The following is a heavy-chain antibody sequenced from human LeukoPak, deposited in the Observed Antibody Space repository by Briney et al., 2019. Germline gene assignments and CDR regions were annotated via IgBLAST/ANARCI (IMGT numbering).Heavy chain of an antibody. CDR3: ARQKCTSTSCLTKNAFDI. V-gene: IGHV4-4*09. J-gene: IGHJ3*02. CDR2: IYTSGST. Sequence: AETLSLTCTVSGFISSYYWSWIRQPPGKGLEWIGYIYTSGSTNYNPSLKSRVTISVDTSKKQFSLDLSSVTAADTAVYYCARQKCTSTSCLTKNAFDIWGQGTMVTVSS. CDR1: GFISSYY. D-gene: IGHD2-2*01.